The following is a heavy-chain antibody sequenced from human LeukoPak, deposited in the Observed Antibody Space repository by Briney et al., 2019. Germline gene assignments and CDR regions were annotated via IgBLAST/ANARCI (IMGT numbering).Heavy chain of an antibody. J-gene: IGHJ4*02. V-gene: IGHV3-30-3*01. D-gene: IGHD3-10*02. CDR3: ARYVLRYFDS. CDR2: ISYDGSNK. Sequence: GGSLRLSCAASGFTFSSYAMHWVRQAPGKGLEWVAVISYDGSNKYYADSVKGRFTISRDNSKNTLYLQMNSLRAEDTAVYYCARYVLRYFDSWGQGTLVIVSS. CDR1: GFTFSSYA.